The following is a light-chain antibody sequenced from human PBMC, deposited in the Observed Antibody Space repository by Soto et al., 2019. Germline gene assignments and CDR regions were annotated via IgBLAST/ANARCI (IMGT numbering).Light chain of an antibody. V-gene: IGLV2-8*01. Sequence: QSALTQPPSASGSPGQSVTISCTGTSSGIGAYNYVSWYQQYPVKAPILMIYEVSKRPSGVPDRFSGSKSGNTSSLTVSGLQAEDEEHYYCTSYVGSDIRVFGGGTMLTVL. CDR2: EVS. CDR3: TSYVGSDIRV. J-gene: IGLJ3*02. CDR1: SSGIGAYNY.